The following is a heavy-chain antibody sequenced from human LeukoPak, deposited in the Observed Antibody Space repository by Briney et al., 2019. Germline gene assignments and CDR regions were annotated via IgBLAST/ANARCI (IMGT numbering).Heavy chain of an antibody. J-gene: IGHJ6*02. D-gene: IGHD6-13*01. CDR2: ISSSSYI. V-gene: IGHV3-21*04. CDR3: ATSAGIAAAGTPDYGMDV. Sequence: GGSLRLSCAASGFTFSSYSMNWVRQAPGKGLEWVSSISSSSYIYYADSVKGRFTISRDNAKNSLYLQMNSLRAEDTAVYYCATSAGIAAAGTPDYGMDVWGQGTTVTVSS. CDR1: GFTFSSYS.